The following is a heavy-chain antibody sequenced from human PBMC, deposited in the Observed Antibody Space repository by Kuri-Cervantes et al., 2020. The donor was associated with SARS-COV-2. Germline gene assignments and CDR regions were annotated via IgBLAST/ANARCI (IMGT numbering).Heavy chain of an antibody. V-gene: IGHV3-9*01. Sequence: SLKISCAASGFTFVDYAMHWVRQAPGKGLEWVSGISWNSGSIGYADSVKGRFTISRDNAKNSLYLQMNSLRAEDTAVYYCASSVWIPKYYYYYGMDVWGQGTTVTVSS. D-gene: IGHD3-22*01. CDR1: GFTFVDYA. CDR2: ISWNSGSI. J-gene: IGHJ6*02. CDR3: ASSVWIPKYYYYYGMDV.